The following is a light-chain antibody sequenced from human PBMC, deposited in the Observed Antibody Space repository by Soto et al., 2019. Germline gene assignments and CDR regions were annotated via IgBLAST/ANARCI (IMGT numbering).Light chain of an antibody. J-gene: IGLJ2*01. CDR2: EVT. CDR3: FSYSSCTTYVI. CDR1: NSDVGRYNL. V-gene: IGLV2-23*02. Sequence: QSALTQPASVSGSPGQSITISCTGTNSDVGRYNLVSWYQQRPGQAPQVLIYEVTKRPSGVSDRFSGSKSGNTASLTISGLQAEGEGEYFCFSYSSCTTYVIFGGGNQVTVL.